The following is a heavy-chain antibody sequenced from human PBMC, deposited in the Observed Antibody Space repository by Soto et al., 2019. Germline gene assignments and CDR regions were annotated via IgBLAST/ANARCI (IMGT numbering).Heavy chain of an antibody. CDR3: ARGAYSSSRGGFFYYYYYMDV. CDR1: GGSISSSSYY. CDR2: IYYSGST. V-gene: IGHV4-39*01. J-gene: IGHJ6*03. Sequence: SETLSLTCTVSGGSISSSSYYWGWIRQPPGKGLEWIGSIYYSGSTYYNPSLKSRVTISVDTSKNQFSLKLSSVTAADTAVYYCARGAYSSSRGGFFYYYYYMDVWGKGTTVTVSS. D-gene: IGHD6-6*01.